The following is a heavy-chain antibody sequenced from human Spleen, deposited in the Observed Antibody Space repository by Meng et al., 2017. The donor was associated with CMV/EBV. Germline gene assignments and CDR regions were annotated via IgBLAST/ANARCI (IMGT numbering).Heavy chain of an antibody. V-gene: IGHV3-53*01. Sequence: GESLKISCAASGFTVTRHHMYGVRQAPGKGLEWVSVTYSGGKKYYAVSVKGRFTISRDNSKNTLYFQVNSLRAEDTAVYYCASSGDTIMASLDYWGQGTLVTVSS. CDR1: GFTVTRHH. CDR2: TYSGGKK. D-gene: IGHD5-18*01. J-gene: IGHJ4*02. CDR3: ASSGDTIMASLDY.